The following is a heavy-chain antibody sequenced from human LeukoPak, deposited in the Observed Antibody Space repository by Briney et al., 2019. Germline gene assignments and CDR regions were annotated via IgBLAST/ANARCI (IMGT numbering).Heavy chain of an antibody. CDR2: INHSGST. CDR3: ARDEGPPAAGDY. J-gene: IGHJ4*02. V-gene: IGHV4-34*01. D-gene: IGHD2-2*01. Sequence: SETLSLTCAVYGGSFSGYYWSWIRQPPGKGLEWIGEINHSGSTNYNPSLKSRVTISVDTSKNQFSLKLSSVTAADTAVYYCARDEGPPAAGDYWGQGTLVTVSS. CDR1: GGSFSGYY.